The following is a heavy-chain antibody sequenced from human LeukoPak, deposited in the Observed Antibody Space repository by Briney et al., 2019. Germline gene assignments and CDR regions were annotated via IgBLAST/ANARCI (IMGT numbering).Heavy chain of an antibody. V-gene: IGHV3-33*06. CDR3: AKGLGWELDAFDI. D-gene: IGHD1-26*01. Sequence: PGGSLRLSCAASGFTFSSYGMHWVRQAPGKGLEWVAVIWYDGSNKYYADSVKGRFTISRDNSKNTLYLQTNSLRAEDTAVYYCAKGLGWELDAFDIWGQGTMVTVSS. J-gene: IGHJ3*02. CDR2: IWYDGSNK. CDR1: GFTFSSYG.